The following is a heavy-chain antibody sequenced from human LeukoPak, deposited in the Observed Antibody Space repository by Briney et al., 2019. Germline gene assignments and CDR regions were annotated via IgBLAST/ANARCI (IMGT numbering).Heavy chain of an antibody. CDR3: ARTYYYGSGSYYLDY. Sequence: PSETLSLTCAVYGGSFSGYYWSWIRQPPGKGLEWIGEINHSGSTNYNPSLKSRVTISVDTSKNQFSLKLSSVTAADTAVYYCARTYYYGSGSYYLDYWGQGTRVTVSS. J-gene: IGHJ4*02. D-gene: IGHD3-10*01. V-gene: IGHV4-34*01. CDR1: GGSFSGYY. CDR2: INHSGST.